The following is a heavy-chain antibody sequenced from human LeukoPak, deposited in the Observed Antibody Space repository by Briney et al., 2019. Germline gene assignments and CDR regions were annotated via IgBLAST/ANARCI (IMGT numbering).Heavy chain of an antibody. V-gene: IGHV4-34*01. J-gene: IGHJ6*02. D-gene: IGHD4-17*01. CDR2: INHSGST. CDR1: GGSFGGYY. CDR3: ARGYGGNTYYYYGMDV. Sequence: SETLSLTCAVYGGSFGGYYWSWIRQPPGKGLEWIGEINHSGSTNYNPSLKSRVTISVDTSKNQFSLKLSSVTAADTAVYYCARGYGGNTYYYYGMDVWGQGTTVTVSS.